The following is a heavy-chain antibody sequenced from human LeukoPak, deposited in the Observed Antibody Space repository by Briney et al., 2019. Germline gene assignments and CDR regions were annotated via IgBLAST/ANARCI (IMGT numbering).Heavy chain of an antibody. CDR1: GFTFSNYA. CDR2: VSYDGSTK. V-gene: IGHV3-30*18. J-gene: IGHJ4*02. D-gene: IGHD3-10*01. CDR3: AKDLHYYGPGSSPQY. Sequence: PGRSLGLSCEASGFTFSNYAMHWVRRAPGKGLEWVALVSYDGSTKHYADSVKGRFTISRDNSKNTLSLQINSLRSEDTAVYYCAKDLHYYGPGSSPQYWGQGTLVTVSS.